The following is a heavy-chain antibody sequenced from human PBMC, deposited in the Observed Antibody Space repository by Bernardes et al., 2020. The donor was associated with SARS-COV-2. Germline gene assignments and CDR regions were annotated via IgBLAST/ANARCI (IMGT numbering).Heavy chain of an antibody. Sequence: SETLSLTRAVYGGSFSGYYWSWIRQPPGKGLEWIGQINYSRSTNQNPSLKSRVTISVDKSKNQFSLKLSSVTAADTALYFCARSRGRAALSYLNPWGQGTLVTVSS. J-gene: IGHJ5*02. V-gene: IGHV4-34*01. CDR3: ARSRGRAALSYLNP. CDR2: INYSRST. CDR1: GGSFSGYY. D-gene: IGHD6-13*01.